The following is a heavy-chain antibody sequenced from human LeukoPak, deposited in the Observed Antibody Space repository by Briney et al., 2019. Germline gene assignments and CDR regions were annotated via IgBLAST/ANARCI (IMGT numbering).Heavy chain of an antibody. V-gene: IGHV4-30-2*01. CDR3: AHDSSGYYYFDY. J-gene: IGHJ4*02. CDR1: GGSISSGGYY. CDR2: INHSGST. D-gene: IGHD3-22*01. Sequence: SQTLSLTCTVSGGSISSGGYYWSWIRQPPGKGLEWIGEINHSGSTNYNPSLKSRVTISVDTSKNQFSLKLSSVTAADTAVYYCAHDSSGYYYFDYWGQGTLVTVSS.